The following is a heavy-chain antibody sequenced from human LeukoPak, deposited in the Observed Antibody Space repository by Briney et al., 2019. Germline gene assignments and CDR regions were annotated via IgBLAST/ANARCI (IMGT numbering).Heavy chain of an antibody. V-gene: IGHV3-74*01. Sequence: PGGSLRLSCAASGFSFSSYWMHWVRQAPGKGLVWVSRTNKDGSTTSYADSVKGRFTISRDNAKNTLYVQMNSLRVEDTAVYYCARDSSGSSFDPWGQGTLVTVSS. CDR1: GFSFSSYW. CDR2: TNKDGSTT. J-gene: IGHJ5*02. D-gene: IGHD6-19*01. CDR3: ARDSSGSSFDP.